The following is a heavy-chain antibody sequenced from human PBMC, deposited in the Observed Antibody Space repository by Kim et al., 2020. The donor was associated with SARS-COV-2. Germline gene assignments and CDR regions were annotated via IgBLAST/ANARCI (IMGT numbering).Heavy chain of an antibody. CDR3: ARDEGAVAGTYYYGMDV. Sequence: LKGRVTISVDTSKNQFSLKLSSVTAADTAVYYCARDEGAVAGTYYYGMDVWGQGTTVTVSS. V-gene: IGHV4-59*01. D-gene: IGHD6-19*01. J-gene: IGHJ6*02.